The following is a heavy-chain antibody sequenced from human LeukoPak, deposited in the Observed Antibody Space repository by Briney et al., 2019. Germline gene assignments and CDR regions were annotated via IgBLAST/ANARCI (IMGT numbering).Heavy chain of an antibody. D-gene: IGHD3-3*01. V-gene: IGHV4-34*01. J-gene: IGHJ5*02. CDR3: ARRLGYYDFWSGSNWFDP. CDR2: INHSGST. CDR1: GGPFSGYY. Sequence: PSETLSLTCAVYGGPFSGYYWSWIRQPPGKGLEWIGEINHSGSTNYNPSLKSRVTISVDTSKNQFSLKLSSVTAADTAVYYCARRLGYYDFWSGSNWFDPWGQGTLVTVSS.